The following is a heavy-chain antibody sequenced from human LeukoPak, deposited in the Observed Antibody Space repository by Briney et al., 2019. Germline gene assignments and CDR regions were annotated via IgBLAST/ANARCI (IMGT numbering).Heavy chain of an antibody. Sequence: GGSLRLSCAASGLTFHNTWMHWIRQAPGKGLVWVSRIISDGITTTYADSVKGRFTISRDNAKNTLYLQMNGLRADDTAVYYCAADGEYAFLVWGQGTVVTVSS. J-gene: IGHJ3*01. CDR1: GLTFHNTW. CDR3: AADGEYAFLV. V-gene: IGHV3-74*01. CDR2: IISDGITT. D-gene: IGHD2/OR15-2a*01.